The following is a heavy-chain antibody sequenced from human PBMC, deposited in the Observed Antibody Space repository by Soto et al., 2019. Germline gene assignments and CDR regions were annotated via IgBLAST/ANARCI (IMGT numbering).Heavy chain of an antibody. Sequence: QLQLQESGPGLVKPSETLSLTCTVSGGYISSSSYYWGWIRQPPGKGLEWIGSIYYSGSTYYNPSLKSRVTISVDTSKNQFSLKLSSVTAADTAVYYCARGITFGRVIPLLNAFDIWGQGTMVTVSS. V-gene: IGHV4-39*01. J-gene: IGHJ3*02. CDR2: IYYSGST. CDR3: ARGITFGRVIPLLNAFDI. D-gene: IGHD3-16*02. CDR1: GGYISSSSYY.